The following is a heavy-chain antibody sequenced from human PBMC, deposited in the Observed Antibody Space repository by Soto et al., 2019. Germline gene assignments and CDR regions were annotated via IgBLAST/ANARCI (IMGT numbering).Heavy chain of an antibody. CDR1: GFTFSSYW. Sequence: GGSLRLSCAASGFTFSSYWMSWVRQAPGKGLEWVANIKQDGSEKYYVDSVKGRFTISRDNAKNSLYLQMNSLRAEDTAVYYCARLYYDFWSGYFGFDYWGQGTLVTVSS. J-gene: IGHJ4*02. D-gene: IGHD3-3*01. CDR3: ARLYYDFWSGYFGFDY. V-gene: IGHV3-7*01. CDR2: IKQDGSEK.